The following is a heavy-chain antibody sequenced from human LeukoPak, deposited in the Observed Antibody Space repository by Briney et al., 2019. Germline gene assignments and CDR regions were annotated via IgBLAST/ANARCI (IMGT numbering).Heavy chain of an antibody. D-gene: IGHD3-22*01. J-gene: IGHJ4*02. CDR2: ISSSSYI. V-gene: IGHV3-21*01. CDR3: ARGDSSGYSLDY. CDR1: GFTFSSYS. Sequence: PGGSLRLSCAASGFTFSSYSMNWVRQAPGKGLEWVSSISSSSYIYYADSVKGRFTISRDNAKNSLYLQMNSLRAEDTAVYYCARGDSSGYSLDYWGQGTLVTVSS.